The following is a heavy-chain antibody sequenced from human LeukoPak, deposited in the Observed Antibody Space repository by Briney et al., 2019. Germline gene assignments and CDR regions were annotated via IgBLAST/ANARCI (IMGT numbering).Heavy chain of an antibody. D-gene: IGHD3-10*01. CDR2: INHSGST. CDR1: GGSFSGYY. Sequence: SETLSLTCAVYGGSFSGYYWSWIRQPPGKGLEWIGEINHSGSTNYNPSLKSRVTISVDTSKNQFSLKLSSVTAADTAVYYCARNPMVRGSINWFDPWGQGTLVTVSS. CDR3: ARNPMVRGSINWFDP. J-gene: IGHJ5*02. V-gene: IGHV4-34*01.